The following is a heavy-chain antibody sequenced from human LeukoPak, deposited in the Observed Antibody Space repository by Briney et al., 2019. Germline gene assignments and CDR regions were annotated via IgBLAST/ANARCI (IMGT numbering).Heavy chain of an antibody. CDR2: IHHSGAT. D-gene: IGHD3-16*02. J-gene: IGHJ2*01. CDR1: GYLISSGYY. Sequence: SETLSLTCAVSGYLISSGYYWGWLRQPPGKGLQWIGTIHHSGATYYNPSLKSRATISVDTSKNQFSLMLTSLTAADTAVYYCANSPGYYRASRPDCYFDLWGRGALVTVSS. CDR3: ANSPGYYRASRPDCYFDL. V-gene: IGHV4-38-2*01.